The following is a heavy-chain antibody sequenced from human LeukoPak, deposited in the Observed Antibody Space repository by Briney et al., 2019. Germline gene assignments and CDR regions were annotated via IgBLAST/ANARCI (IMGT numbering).Heavy chain of an antibody. V-gene: IGHV1-3*01. D-gene: IGHD4-11*01. CDR3: ARSNIMFRTTIDY. Sequence: ASVKVSCKASGYTFTSYAMHWVRQAPGQRLEWMGWINAGNGNTKYSQKFQGRVTITADESTSTAYMELSSLRSEDTAVYYCARSNIMFRTTIDYWGQGTLVTVSS. CDR2: INAGNGNT. CDR1: GYTFTSYA. J-gene: IGHJ4*02.